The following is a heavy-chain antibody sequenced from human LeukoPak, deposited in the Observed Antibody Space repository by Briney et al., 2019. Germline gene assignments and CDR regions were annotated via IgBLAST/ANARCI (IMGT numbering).Heavy chain of an antibody. J-gene: IGHJ5*02. CDR3: ARDLPWFDP. Sequence: GKSLRLSCAASEFTFSSYAFHWVRRAPGKGLEWVAVISYDGSNNHFQDSVKGRFTISRDNSKNTLYLQMNSLRAEDTAVYYCARDLPWFDPWGQGTLVTVSS. D-gene: IGHD5/OR15-5a*01. CDR2: ISYDGSNN. CDR1: EFTFSSYA. V-gene: IGHV3-30*04.